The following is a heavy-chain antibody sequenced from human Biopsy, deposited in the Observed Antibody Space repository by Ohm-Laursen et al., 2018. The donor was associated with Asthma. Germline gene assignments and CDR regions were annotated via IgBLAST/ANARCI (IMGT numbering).Heavy chain of an antibody. CDR2: IIPMFGTT. CDR1: GGTFSNYA. Sequence: GASVKVSRKASGGTFSNYAISWVRQAPGQGLEWMGGIIPMFGTTNYAQKFQGRVTITADESTSTAYMELSSLRSDDTAVYYCASPTYCSGSSCINNYYYALDVWGQGTTVTVSS. J-gene: IGHJ6*02. V-gene: IGHV1-69*13. CDR3: ASPTYCSGSSCINNYYYALDV. D-gene: IGHD2-15*01.